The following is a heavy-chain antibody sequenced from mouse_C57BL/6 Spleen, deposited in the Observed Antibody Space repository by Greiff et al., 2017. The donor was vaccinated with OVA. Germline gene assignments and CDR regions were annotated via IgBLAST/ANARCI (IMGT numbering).Heavy chain of an antibody. CDR1: GYSITSGYY. CDR2: ISYDGSN. Sequence: EESGPGLVKPSQSLSLTCSVTGYSITSGYYWNWIRQFPGNKLEWMGYISYDGSNNYNPSLKNRISITRDTSKNQFFLKLNSVTTEDTATYYCARRTYYGNYYAMDYWGQGTSVTVSS. J-gene: IGHJ4*01. D-gene: IGHD2-10*01. V-gene: IGHV3-6*01. CDR3: ARRTYYGNYYAMDY.